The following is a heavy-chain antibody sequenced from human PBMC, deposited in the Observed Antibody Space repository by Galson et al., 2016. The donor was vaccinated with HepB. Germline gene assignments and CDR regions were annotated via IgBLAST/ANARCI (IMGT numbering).Heavy chain of an antibody. Sequence: SVKVSCKASGYTFTSYYMHWVRQAPGQGLEWMGIINPSGGNTNYAQKFQGRVTMTRDTSTSTVYMELSSLRSEDTAIYYCARDGRGGHYYGSGSYWGQGTLVTDSS. V-gene: IGHV1-46*01. CDR2: INPSGGNT. CDR1: GYTFTSYY. J-gene: IGHJ4*02. D-gene: IGHD3-10*01. CDR3: ARDGRGGHYYGSGSY.